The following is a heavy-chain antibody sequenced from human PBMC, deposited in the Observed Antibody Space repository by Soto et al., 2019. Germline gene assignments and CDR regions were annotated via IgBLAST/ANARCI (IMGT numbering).Heavy chain of an antibody. CDR3: ARHFPVLWFGELLGNYFDY. V-gene: IGHV4-39*01. J-gene: IGHJ4*02. Sequence: SETLSLTCTVSGGSISSSSYYWGWIRQPPGKGLEWIGSIYYSGSTYYNPSLKSRVTISVDTSKNQFSLKLSSVTAADTAVYYCARHFPVLWFGELLGNYFDYWGQGTLVTVSS. D-gene: IGHD3-10*01. CDR1: GGSISSSSYY. CDR2: IYYSGST.